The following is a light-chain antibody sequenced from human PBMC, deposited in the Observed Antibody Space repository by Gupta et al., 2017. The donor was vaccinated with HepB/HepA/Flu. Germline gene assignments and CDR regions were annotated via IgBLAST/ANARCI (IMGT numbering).Light chain of an antibody. CDR1: NTGTKS. CDR2: DDS. CDR3: QVWDSSSDNRVI. V-gene: IGLV3-21*03. J-gene: IGLJ2*01. Sequence: SSVLTQPPSVSVAPGTTARTTRGGNNTGTKSVHWYQQKPGQAPVLVVYDDSDRPSGNPERFSVSNSGNTATLTIIRVEAGEEADYYCQVWDSSSDNRVIFGGGTKLTVL.